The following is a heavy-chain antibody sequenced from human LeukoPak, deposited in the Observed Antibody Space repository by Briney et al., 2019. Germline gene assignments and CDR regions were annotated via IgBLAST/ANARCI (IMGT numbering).Heavy chain of an antibody. J-gene: IGHJ4*02. CDR3: ARDGRFGELFDY. Sequence: SVKVSCKASGGTFSSYAISWWHKPPGQGLEGMGGIIPIFGTVNYAQKFQGRVTITADESTSTAYMELRSLRSDDTAVYYCARDGRFGELFDYWGQGTLVTVSS. CDR2: IIPIFGTV. D-gene: IGHD3-10*01. CDR1: GGTFSSYA. V-gene: IGHV1-69*13.